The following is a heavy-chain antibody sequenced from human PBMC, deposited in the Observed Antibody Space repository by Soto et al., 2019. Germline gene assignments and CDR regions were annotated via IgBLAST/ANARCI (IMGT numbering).Heavy chain of an antibody. CDR1: GFTFSSYA. Sequence: EVQLLESGGGLVQPGGSLRLSCAASGFTFSSYAMRWVRQAPGKGLAWVSAISGSGDSTYYAVSVKGRFTISRDNSKTTLYLQMNSLRAEDTAVYYCAKSRAGYFDLWGRGTLVTVSS. CDR3: AKSRAGYFDL. V-gene: IGHV3-23*01. J-gene: IGHJ2*01. CDR2: ISGSGDST.